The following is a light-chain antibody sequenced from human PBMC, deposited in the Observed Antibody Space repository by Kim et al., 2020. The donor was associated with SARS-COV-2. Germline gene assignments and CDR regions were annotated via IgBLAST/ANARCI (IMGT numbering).Light chain of an antibody. CDR3: ASYADTNKWV. Sequence: GQSVPISCTGTSSDVGGYNYVSWYQQHPGKAPKRMIYEVSERPSGVPDRFSGSKSGNTASLTVSGLQAEDEADYYCASYADTNKWVFGGGTKLTVL. J-gene: IGLJ3*02. V-gene: IGLV2-8*01. CDR2: EVS. CDR1: SSDVGGYNY.